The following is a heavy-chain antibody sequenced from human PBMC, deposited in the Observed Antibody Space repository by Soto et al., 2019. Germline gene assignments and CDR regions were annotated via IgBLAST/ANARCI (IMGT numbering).Heavy chain of an antibody. CDR3: ARDRNDGVAFDI. J-gene: IGHJ3*02. Sequence: LVNVSCKASGGTFSGYTISWVRQAPGQGLEWMGRIIPILGIANYAQKFQGRVTITADKSTSTAYMELSSLRSEDTAVYYCARDRNDGVAFDIWGQGTMVTVSS. CDR2: IIPILGIA. V-gene: IGHV1-69*04. CDR1: GGTFSGYT. D-gene: IGHD1-1*01.